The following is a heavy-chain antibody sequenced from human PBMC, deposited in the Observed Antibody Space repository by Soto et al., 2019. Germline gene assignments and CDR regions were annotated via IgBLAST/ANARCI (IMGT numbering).Heavy chain of an antibody. D-gene: IGHD3-9*01. J-gene: IGHJ5*02. CDR1: GGSSSSGGYY. CDR2: IYYSGST. V-gene: IGHV4-61*08. Sequence: ETLSLTCTVSGGSSSSGGYYWSWIRQHPGKGLEWIGYIYYSGSTNYNPSLKSRVTISVDTSKNQFSLKLSSVTAADTAVYYCARVRKSYDILTGSRWWFDPWGQGTLVTVSS. CDR3: ARVRKSYDILTGSRWWFDP.